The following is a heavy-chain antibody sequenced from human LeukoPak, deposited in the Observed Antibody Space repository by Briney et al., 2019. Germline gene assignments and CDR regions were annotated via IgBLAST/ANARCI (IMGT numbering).Heavy chain of an antibody. CDR3: TTLTMMLVHLDY. CDR2: IKSRTDGGTT. D-gene: IGHD3-22*01. V-gene: IGHV3-15*01. J-gene: IGHJ4*02. CDR1: GFTLSNAW. Sequence: GGSLRLSCAASGFTLSNAWMSWVRQAPGKGLEWVGRIKSRTDGGTTDYAAPVKGRFTISGDDSRNTLYLQMNTLKAEDTAVYYCTTLTMMLVHLDYWGQGTLVTVSS.